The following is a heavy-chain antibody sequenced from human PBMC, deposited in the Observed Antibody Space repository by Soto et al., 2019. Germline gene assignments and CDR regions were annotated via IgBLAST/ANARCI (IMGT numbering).Heavy chain of an antibody. J-gene: IGHJ6*02. CDR2: VYYAGAT. Sequence: QVQLQESGPGLVRPSETLSLTCTVSGDAMSSNYWSWIRQPPGKGLEWIGYVYYAGATSFNPSLKSRVTIPVDTSKNQFSLKLSSVTAADTAVYYCARAMGDWGTYYYYYGMDVWGQGTTVTVSS. D-gene: IGHD3-16*01. V-gene: IGHV4-59*01. CDR1: GDAMSSNY. CDR3: ARAMGDWGTYYYYYGMDV.